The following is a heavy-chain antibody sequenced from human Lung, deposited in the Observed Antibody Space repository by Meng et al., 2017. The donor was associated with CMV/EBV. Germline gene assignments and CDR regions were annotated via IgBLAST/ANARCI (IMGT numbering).Heavy chain of an antibody. J-gene: IGHJ5*02. CDR3: ARDGYYDFWSGQYKPSNWFDP. CDR2: INHRGST. V-gene: IGHV4-34*01. CDR1: GGXFSGYD. Sequence: SXTXSLXCAAYGGXFSGYDWSWIRQSPGKGLEWIGEINHRGSTNYNPSLKSRLTISVETSKNQFSLKLNSVTAADTAVYFCARDGYYDFWSGQYKPSNWFDPXGQGXLVTVSS. D-gene: IGHD3-3*01.